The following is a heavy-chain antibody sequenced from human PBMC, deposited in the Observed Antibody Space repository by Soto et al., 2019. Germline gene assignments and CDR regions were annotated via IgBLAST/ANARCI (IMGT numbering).Heavy chain of an antibody. J-gene: IGHJ3*01. D-gene: IGHD6-19*01. Sequence: QVQLQESGPGLVKPSGTLSLTCAVSGDSISNSRWCTWVRQPPGKGLEWIGDIFHSGDTNYHPSLKSLVFISVDKSQNQFPLKVGSVTAADTAVYYCAYSTGWYRHDVWGQGTLVTVSS. CDR1: GDSISNSRW. CDR3: AYSTGWYRHDV. V-gene: IGHV4-4*02. CDR2: IFHSGDT.